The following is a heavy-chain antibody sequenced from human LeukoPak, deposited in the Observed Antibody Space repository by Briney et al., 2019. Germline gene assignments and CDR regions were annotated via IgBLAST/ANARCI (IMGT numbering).Heavy chain of an antibody. CDR3: TLVYYDSSGYYYASDY. CDR2: IRSKANSYAT. D-gene: IGHD3-22*01. CDR1: GFTFTDAW. V-gene: IGHV3-73*01. J-gene: IGHJ4*02. Sequence: GGSLRLSCAGSGFTFTDAWMNWVRQAPGKGLEWVGRIRSKANSYATAYAASVKGRFTISRDDSKNTAYLQMNSLKTEDTAVYYCTLVYYDSSGYYYASDYWGQGTLVTVSS.